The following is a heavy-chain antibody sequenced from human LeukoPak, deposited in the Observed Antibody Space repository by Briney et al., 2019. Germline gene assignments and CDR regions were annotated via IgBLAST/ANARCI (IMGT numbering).Heavy chain of an antibody. CDR2: INPNSGGT. CDR1: GYTFTGYY. Sequence: ASVKVSCKASGYTFTGYYMHWVRQAPGQGLEWMGWINPNSGGTNYAQKFQGRVTMTRDTSISTAYMELSRLRSDDTAVYYCARDPPKVGAPHFDYWGQGTLVTVSS. CDR3: ARDPPKVGAPHFDY. V-gene: IGHV1-2*02. D-gene: IGHD1-26*01. J-gene: IGHJ4*02.